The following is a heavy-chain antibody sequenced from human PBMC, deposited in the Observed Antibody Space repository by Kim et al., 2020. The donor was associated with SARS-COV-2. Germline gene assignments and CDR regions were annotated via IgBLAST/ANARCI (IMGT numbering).Heavy chain of an antibody. J-gene: IGHJ6*02. CDR3: AKDSSMIVGIYYYYGMDV. D-gene: IGHD3-22*01. Sequence: KGGFTISRDNSKNTLYLQMNSLRAEDTAVYYCAKDSSMIVGIYYYYGMDVWGQGTTVTVSS. V-gene: IGHV3-30*02.